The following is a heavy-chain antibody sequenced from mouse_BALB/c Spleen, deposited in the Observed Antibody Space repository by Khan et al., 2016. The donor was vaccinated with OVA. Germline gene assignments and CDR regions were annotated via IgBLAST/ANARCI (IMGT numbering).Heavy chain of an antibody. CDR3: ARGLRRYDYAMDY. CDR1: GFDFSRYW. V-gene: IGHV4-1*02. Sequence: EVQLQESGGGLVQPGGSLKLSCAASGFDFSRYWMSWVRQAPGKGLEWIGEINPDSSTINYTPSLKDKFIISRDNAKNTLYLQMSKVRSEDTALYYCARGLRRYDYAMDYWGQGTSVTVSS. J-gene: IGHJ4*01. CDR2: INPDSSTI. D-gene: IGHD2-2*01.